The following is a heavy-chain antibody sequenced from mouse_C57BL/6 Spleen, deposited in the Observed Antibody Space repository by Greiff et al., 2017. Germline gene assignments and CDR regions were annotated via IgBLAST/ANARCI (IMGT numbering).Heavy chain of an antibody. CDR1: GFSLSTFGMG. V-gene: IGHV8-8*01. CDR2: IWWDDDK. J-gene: IGHJ1*03. D-gene: IGHD1-1*01. Sequence: QVTLKVSGPGILQPSQTLSLTCSFSGFSLSTFGMGVGWVRQPSGKGLEWLAHIWWDDDKYYNPALKSRLTISKDTSKNQVFLKIANVDTADTATYYCARTVYYYGSSSWYFDVWGTGTTVTVSS. CDR3: ARTVYYYGSSSWYFDV.